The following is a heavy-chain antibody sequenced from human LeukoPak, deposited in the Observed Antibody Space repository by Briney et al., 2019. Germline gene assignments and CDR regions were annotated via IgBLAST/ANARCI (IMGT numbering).Heavy chain of an antibody. V-gene: IGHV1-18*01. J-gene: IGHJ3*02. D-gene: IGHD3-22*01. CDR3: ARDNYYDSSDDGFDI. CDR2: ISAYNGNT. Sequence: ASVKVSCKASGYTFTSYGISWVRQAPGQGLEWMGWISAYNGNTNYAQKLQGRVTMTTDTSTSTAYMELRSLRSDDTAVYYCARDNYYDSSDDGFDIWGQGTMVTVSS. CDR1: GYTFTSYG.